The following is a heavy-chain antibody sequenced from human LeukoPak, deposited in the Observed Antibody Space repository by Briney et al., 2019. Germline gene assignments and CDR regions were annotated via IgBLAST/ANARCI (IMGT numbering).Heavy chain of an antibody. CDR2: ISYDGSNK. Sequence: GGSLRLSCAASGFTFSSYAMHWVRQAPGKGLEWVAVISYDGSNKYYADPVKGRFTISRDNSKNTLYLQMNSLRAEDTAAYYCARDLEQLVGIDYWGQGTLVTVSS. D-gene: IGHD6-6*01. CDR3: ARDLEQLVGIDY. V-gene: IGHV3-30*01. J-gene: IGHJ4*02. CDR1: GFTFSSYA.